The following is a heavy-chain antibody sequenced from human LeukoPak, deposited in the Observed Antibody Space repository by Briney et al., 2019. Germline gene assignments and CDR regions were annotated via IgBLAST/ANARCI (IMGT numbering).Heavy chain of an antibody. D-gene: IGHD3-16*01. CDR2: MSPKSGNT. V-gene: IGHV1-8*02. CDR1: GGTFSSYA. CDR3: ARGVGGLGNMDV. Sequence: ASVKVSCKASGGTFSSYAISWVRQATGQGLEWMGWMSPKSGNTDYAQKFQGRVTMTRNTSINTAYLELSSLRSDDTAVYFCARGVGGLGNMDVWGEGTTVIVSS. J-gene: IGHJ6*03.